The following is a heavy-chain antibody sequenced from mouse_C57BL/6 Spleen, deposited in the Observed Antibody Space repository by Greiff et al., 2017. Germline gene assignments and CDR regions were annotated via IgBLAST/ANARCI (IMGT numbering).Heavy chain of an antibody. CDR2: IDPSDSYT. CDR3: ARGVVARYYFDY. Sequence: VQLVESGAELVMPGASVKLSCKASGYTFTSYWMHWVKQRPGQGLEWIGEIDPSDSYTDYNQKFKGKSTLTVDKSSSTAYMQLSSLTSEDSAVYYCARGVVARYYFDYWGQGTTLTVSS. D-gene: IGHD1-1*01. J-gene: IGHJ2*01. CDR1: GYTFTSYW. V-gene: IGHV1-69*01.